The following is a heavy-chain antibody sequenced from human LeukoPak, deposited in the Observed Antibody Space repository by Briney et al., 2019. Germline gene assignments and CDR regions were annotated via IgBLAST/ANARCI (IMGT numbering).Heavy chain of an antibody. Sequence: ASVKVSCKASGYTFTSYGISWVRQAPGQGLERMGWISAYNGNTNYAQKLQGRVTMTRDTSISTAYMELSRLRSDDTAVYYCAREDPYSCGYYYGYWGQGTLVTVSS. CDR1: GYTFTSYG. D-gene: IGHD3-22*01. CDR3: AREDPYSCGYYYGY. J-gene: IGHJ4*02. CDR2: ISAYNGNT. V-gene: IGHV1-18*01.